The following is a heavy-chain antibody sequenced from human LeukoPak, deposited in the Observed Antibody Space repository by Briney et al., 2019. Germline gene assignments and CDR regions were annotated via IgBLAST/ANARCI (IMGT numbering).Heavy chain of an antibody. D-gene: IGHD2-15*01. J-gene: IGHJ4*02. V-gene: IGHV1-69*10. CDR2: IIPIFGIA. CDR3: ARGLGDCSGGSCYLYFDY. Sequence: GASVKVSCKASGGTFSSYAISWVRQAPGQGLEWMGGIIPIFGIANYAQKFQGRVTITADKSTSTAYMELSSLRSEDTAVYYCARGLGDCSGGSCYLYFDYWGQGTLVTVSS. CDR1: GGTFSSYA.